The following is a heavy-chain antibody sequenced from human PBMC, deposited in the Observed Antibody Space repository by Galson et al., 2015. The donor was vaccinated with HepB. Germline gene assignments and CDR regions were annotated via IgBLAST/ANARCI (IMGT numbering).Heavy chain of an antibody. D-gene: IGHD3-22*01. Sequence: SVKVSCKASGGTFSSYATSWVRQAPGQGLEWMGGIIPIFGTANYAQKFQGRVTITADESTSTAYMELSSLRSEDTAVYYCARGGDYYDSSGYYSFDYWGQETLVTVSS. J-gene: IGHJ4*02. CDR2: IIPIFGTA. CDR1: GGTFSSYA. CDR3: ARGGDYYDSSGYYSFDY. V-gene: IGHV1-69*13.